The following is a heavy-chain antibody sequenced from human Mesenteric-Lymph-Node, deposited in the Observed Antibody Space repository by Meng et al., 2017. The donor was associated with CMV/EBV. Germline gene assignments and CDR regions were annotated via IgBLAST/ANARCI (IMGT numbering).Heavy chain of an antibody. CDR3: ARLGAAAGDY. CDR2: LSYSGNT. J-gene: IGHJ4*02. D-gene: IGHD6-13*01. CDR1: GGSISSSSYY. Sequence: GSLRLSCTVSGGSISSSSYYWGWIRQPPGKGLEWIGSLSYSGNTYYNPSLKSRVTISVDTSKNQFSLKLSSVTAADTAVYYCARLGAAAGDYWGQGTLVTVSS. V-gene: IGHV4-39*01.